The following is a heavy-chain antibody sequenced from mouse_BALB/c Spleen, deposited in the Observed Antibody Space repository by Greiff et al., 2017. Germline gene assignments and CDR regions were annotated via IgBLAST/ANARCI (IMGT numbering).Heavy chain of an antibody. CDR1: GFTFSSYG. CDR3: ARGILLRLRRYFDV. V-gene: IGHV5-6-3*01. J-gene: IGHJ1*01. Sequence: EVNVVESGGGLVQPGGSLKLSCAASGFTFSSYGMSWVRQTPDKRLELVATINSNGGSTYYPDSVKGRFTISRDNAKNTLYLQMSSLKSEDTAMYYCARGILLRLRRYFDVWGAGTTVTVSS. D-gene: IGHD1-2*01. CDR2: INSNGGST.